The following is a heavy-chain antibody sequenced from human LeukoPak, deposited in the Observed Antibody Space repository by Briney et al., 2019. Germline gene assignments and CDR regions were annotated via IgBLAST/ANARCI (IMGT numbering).Heavy chain of an antibody. CDR1: GGSISSGSYY. Sequence: SETLSLTCTVSGGSISSGSYYWSWIRQPAGKGLEWIGRIYHSGNTYYNPSLKSRVTISVDTSKNQFSLKLNSVTAADTAVYYCARAGYGDSDFDYWGQGTLVTVSS. CDR3: ARAGYGDSDFDY. J-gene: IGHJ4*02. CDR2: IYHSGNT. V-gene: IGHV4-61*02. D-gene: IGHD4-17*01.